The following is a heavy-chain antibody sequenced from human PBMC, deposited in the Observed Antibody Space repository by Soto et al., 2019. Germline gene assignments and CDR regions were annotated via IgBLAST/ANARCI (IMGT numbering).Heavy chain of an antibody. Sequence: QVQLVQSGAEVKKPGSSVKVSCKSSGVSFSSNTITWVRQAPGQGLEWMGRIIPILDITNYAQKFQDRVTFTADKSTNTVYMELSSLRSEDTAVYFCGRDRDNGSSGQSEFWGQGTLITVSS. CDR3: GRDRDNGSSGQSEF. J-gene: IGHJ4*02. CDR1: GVSFSSNT. D-gene: IGHD3-22*01. CDR2: IIPILDIT. V-gene: IGHV1-69*08.